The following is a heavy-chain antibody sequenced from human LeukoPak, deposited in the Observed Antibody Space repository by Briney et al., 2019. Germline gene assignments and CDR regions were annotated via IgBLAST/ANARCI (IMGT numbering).Heavy chain of an antibody. CDR3: TRPQSLRFGELVGVFDI. D-gene: IGHD3-10*01. Sequence: GGSLRLSCAASGFTFSNAWMSWVRQAPGKGLEWVGRIKSKTDGGTTDYAAPVKGRFTISRDDSKNTLYLQMNSLKTEDTGVYYCTRPQSLRFGELVGVFDIWGQGTMVTVSS. CDR1: GFTFSNAW. V-gene: IGHV3-15*01. CDR2: IKSKTDGGTT. J-gene: IGHJ3*02.